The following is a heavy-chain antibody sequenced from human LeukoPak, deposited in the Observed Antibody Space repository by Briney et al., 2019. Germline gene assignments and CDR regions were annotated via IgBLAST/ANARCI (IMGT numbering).Heavy chain of an antibody. J-gene: IGHJ4*02. CDR1: GYTFTSYG. CDR2: IIPIFGTA. V-gene: IGHV1-69*13. CDR3: ANLPTHVSPYDY. Sequence: SVRVSCKASGYTFTSYGISWVRQAPGQGLEWMGGIIPIFGTANYAQKFQGRVTITADESTSTAYMELSSLRSEDAAVYYCANLPTHVSPYDYWGQGTLVTVSS.